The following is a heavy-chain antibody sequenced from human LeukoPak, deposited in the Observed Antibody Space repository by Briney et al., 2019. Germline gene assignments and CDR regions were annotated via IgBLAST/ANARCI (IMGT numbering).Heavy chain of an antibody. J-gene: IGHJ4*02. V-gene: IGHV3-11*05. CDR3: ARARSGYDFSFDY. D-gene: IGHD5-12*01. Sequence: KPGGSLRLSCAASGFTFSDYYMSWIRQAPGKGLEWVSYISSSSSYTNYADSVKGRFTISRDNAKNSLYLQMNSLRAEDTAVYYCARARSGYDFSFDYWGQGTLVTVSS. CDR2: ISSSSSYT. CDR1: GFTFSDYY.